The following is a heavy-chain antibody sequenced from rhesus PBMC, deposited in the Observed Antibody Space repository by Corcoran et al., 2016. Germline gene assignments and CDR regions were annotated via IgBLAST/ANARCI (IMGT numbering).Heavy chain of an antibody. CDR1: GGSISSSY. Sequence: QLQLQESGPGLVKPSETLSVTCAVSGGSISSSYWSWIRQAPGKGLEWIGYIYGSGSSTNYNPSIKSRVTLSVDTAKNQLSLKLSSVTAADMAVYYCASSPGYYWYFDLWGPGTPITISS. CDR2: IYGSGSST. CDR3: ASSPGYYWYFDL. D-gene: IGHD3-28*01. J-gene: IGHJ2*01. V-gene: IGHV4-169*02.